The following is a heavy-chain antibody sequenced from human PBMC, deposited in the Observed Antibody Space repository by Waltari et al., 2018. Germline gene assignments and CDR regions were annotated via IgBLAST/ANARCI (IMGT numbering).Heavy chain of an antibody. CDR1: GFTVSNHW. V-gene: IGHV3-7*01. J-gene: IGHJ4*02. CDR3: ARGSLVWDGVDH. CDR2: KNQNGRGE. Sequence: EVQVVESGGGFVQPGGSLRLSCAASGFTVSNHWMSWVRQAPGKGPEWVANKNQNGRGEFYVDSVKGRFTISRDNAKNSLYLQLNSLRAEDTAVYYCARGSLVWDGVDHWGQGTLVTVSS. D-gene: IGHD1-26*01.